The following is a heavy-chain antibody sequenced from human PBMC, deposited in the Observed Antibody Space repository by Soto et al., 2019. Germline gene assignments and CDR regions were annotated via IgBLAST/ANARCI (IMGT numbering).Heavy chain of an antibody. CDR1: GYTLNEVA. CDR2: FDPDEAET. Sequence: QVLLVQSGAEVKKPGASVKVSCKVSGYTLNEVAMHWVRQAPGKGLEWLGGFDPDEAETIYAQHFQGRVTMTEDTSTDTVYMEFSSLRSEVTALYFCNTYRGDYNFDHWGQGTLVTVS. CDR3: NTYRGDYNFDH. J-gene: IGHJ5*02. D-gene: IGHD4-17*01. V-gene: IGHV1-24*01.